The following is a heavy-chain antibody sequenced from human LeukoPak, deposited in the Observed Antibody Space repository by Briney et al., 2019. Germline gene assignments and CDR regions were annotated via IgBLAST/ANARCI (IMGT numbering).Heavy chain of an antibody. D-gene: IGHD5-24*01. CDR3: ARLGDGYNYNDY. CDR2: IYYSGST. CDR1: GGSISSYY. V-gene: IGHV4-59*08. J-gene: IGHJ4*02. Sequence: SETLSLTCTVSGGSISSYYWSWIRQPPGKGLEWIGYIYYSGSTNYNPSLKSRVTISVDTSKNQFSLKLSSVTAADTAVYYCARLGDGYNYNDYWGQGTLVTVSS.